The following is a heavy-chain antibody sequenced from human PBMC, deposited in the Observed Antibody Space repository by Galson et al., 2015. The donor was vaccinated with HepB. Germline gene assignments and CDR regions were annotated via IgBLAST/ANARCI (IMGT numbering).Heavy chain of an antibody. CDR2: ISGSSSDT. J-gene: IGHJ4*02. CDR3: VRDITAPGSTYYFDY. V-gene: IGHV3-11*06. D-gene: IGHD6-13*01. CDR1: GFTFSGYY. Sequence: SLRLSCAASGFTFSGYYMSWIRQAPGKGLEWVSYISGSSSDTNYADSVKGRFTISRDNAKNSLYLQMNNLRVEDTAVYYCVRDITAPGSTYYFDYWGQGTLLAVSS.